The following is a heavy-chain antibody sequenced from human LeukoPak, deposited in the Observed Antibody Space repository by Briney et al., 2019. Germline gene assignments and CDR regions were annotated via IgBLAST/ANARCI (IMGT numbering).Heavy chain of an antibody. V-gene: IGHV1-8*01. CDR1: GYTFTSYD. D-gene: IGHD3-16*01. Sequence: ASVKVSCKTSGYTFTSYDINWVRQATGQGLEWMGYMSPNSGYTGYAKKFQGRVTITRSTSINTAYMEQSSLRSAHAAVYYCARGMTQCMDVWGKGTTVTVSS. CDR3: ARGMTQCMDV. CDR2: MSPNSGYT. J-gene: IGHJ6*03.